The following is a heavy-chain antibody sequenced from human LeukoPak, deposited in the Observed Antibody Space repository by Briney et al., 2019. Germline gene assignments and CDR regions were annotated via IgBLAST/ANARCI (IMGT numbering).Heavy chain of an antibody. Sequence: GGSLRLSCAASGFTLSSFGMNWVRQAPGKGLEWLSCIGGSTGTIYYVDSVKGRFTISKDNAENLLYLEMNSLRAEDTAVYYCARVDCSGGTCYSGLDYGGQGTLVTVSS. CDR2: IGGSTGTI. CDR3: ARVDCSGGTCYSGLDY. V-gene: IGHV3-48*04. CDR1: GFTLSSFG. D-gene: IGHD2-15*01. J-gene: IGHJ4*02.